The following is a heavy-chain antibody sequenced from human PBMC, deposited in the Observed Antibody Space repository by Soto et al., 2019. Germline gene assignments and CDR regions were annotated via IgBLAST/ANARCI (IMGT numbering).Heavy chain of an antibody. V-gene: IGHV1-8*01. CDR1: GYSFTSLH. CDR2: MNPHSGET. D-gene: IGHD3-10*01. CDR3: ARGSPGPVDH. Sequence: QVQLVQSGAEVRRPGASVKVYCKASGYSFTSLHFNWVRQATGQGLEWIGWMNPHSGETGYAKRFQGRVTMTRDISLSTAYMELRSLTSHDTAVYFCARGSPGPVDHWGQGTLVTVSS. J-gene: IGHJ4*02.